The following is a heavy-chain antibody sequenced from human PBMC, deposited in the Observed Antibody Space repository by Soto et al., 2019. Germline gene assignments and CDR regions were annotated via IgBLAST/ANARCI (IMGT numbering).Heavy chain of an antibody. V-gene: IGHV4-59*01. J-gene: IGHJ4*02. CDR3: ARGIEWYYY. Sequence: QVQLQESGPGLVKPSETLSLTCTVSGGSLTNYYWSWVRQPPGKGLEWLGYIYYSGSTSYSPSLKSRVTISVDTSKNQVSLKLNSVTAADTAIYYCARGIEWYYYWGQGTLVTVSS. CDR2: IYYSGST. CDR1: GGSLTNYY. D-gene: IGHD2-8*01.